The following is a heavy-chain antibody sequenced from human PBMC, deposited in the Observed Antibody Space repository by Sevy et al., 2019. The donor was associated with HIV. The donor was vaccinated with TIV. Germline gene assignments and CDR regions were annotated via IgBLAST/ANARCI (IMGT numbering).Heavy chain of an antibody. V-gene: IGHV1-24*01. CDR1: EYTLTGLS. Sequence: ASVKVSCKVSEYTLTGLSMHWVRQAPGKGLEWMGRFDPEDGETIYAQNFQGRVTLTEDTSRDTAYMELSSLRYEDTAVYYCATAREYYQDSSGYLDFWGQGTLVTVSS. J-gene: IGHJ4*02. CDR2: FDPEDGET. D-gene: IGHD3-22*01. CDR3: ATAREYYQDSSGYLDF.